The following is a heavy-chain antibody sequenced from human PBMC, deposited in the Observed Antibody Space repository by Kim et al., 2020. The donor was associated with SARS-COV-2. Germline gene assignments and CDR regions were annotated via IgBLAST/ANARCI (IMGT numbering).Heavy chain of an antibody. V-gene: IGHV4-39*01. CDR3: ARWGAPGGVVAATGFYGMDV. Sequence: SETLSLTCTVSGGSISSSSYYWGWIRQPPGKGLEWIGSIYYSGSTYYNPSLKSRVTISVDTSKNQFSLKLSSVTAADTAVYYCARWGAPGGVVAATGFYGMDVWGQGTTVTVSS. D-gene: IGHD2-15*01. CDR2: IYYSGST. CDR1: GGSISSSSYY. J-gene: IGHJ6*02.